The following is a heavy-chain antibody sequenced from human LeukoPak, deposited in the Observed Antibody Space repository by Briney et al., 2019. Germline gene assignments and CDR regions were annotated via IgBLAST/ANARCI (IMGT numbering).Heavy chain of an antibody. Sequence: PGRSLRLSCAASGFTFSSYAMHWVRQAPGKGLEWVTVISYDGSNKYYADSVKGRFTIPRDNSKNTLYLEMNSLRAEDTAVYFCATRPASETYYAVFDYWGQGTLVTVSS. CDR3: ATRPASETYYAVFDY. V-gene: IGHV3-30-3*01. D-gene: IGHD1-26*01. CDR2: ISYDGSNK. J-gene: IGHJ4*02. CDR1: GFTFSSYA.